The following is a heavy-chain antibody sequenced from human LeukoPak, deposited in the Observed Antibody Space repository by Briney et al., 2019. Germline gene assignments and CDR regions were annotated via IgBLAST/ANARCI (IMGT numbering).Heavy chain of an antibody. J-gene: IGHJ1*01. CDR1: GFNLEDYA. D-gene: IGHD5-18*01. V-gene: IGHV3-21*01. CDR3: ARGDTAGFQD. CDR2: ISSSSSYI. Sequence: GRSLRLSCATSGFNLEDYAMNWVRQAPGKGLEWVSSISSSSSYIYYADSVKGRFTISRDNAKNSLYLQMNSLRAEDTAVYYCARGDTAGFQDWGQGTLVTVSS.